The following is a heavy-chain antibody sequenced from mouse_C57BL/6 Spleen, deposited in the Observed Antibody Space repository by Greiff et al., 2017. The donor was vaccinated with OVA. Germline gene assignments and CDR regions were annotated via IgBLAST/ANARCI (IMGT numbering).Heavy chain of an antibody. Sequence: QVQLQQSGAELVMPGASVKLSCKASGYTFTSYWMHWVKQRPGQGLEWIGEIDPSDSYTNYNQKFKGKSTLTVDKSSSTAYMQLSSLTSEDSAVYYCARSTTVVEGDAMDYWGQGTSVTVSS. CDR2: IDPSDSYT. CDR3: ARSTTVVEGDAMDY. V-gene: IGHV1-69*01. CDR1: GYTFTSYW. D-gene: IGHD1-1*01. J-gene: IGHJ4*01.